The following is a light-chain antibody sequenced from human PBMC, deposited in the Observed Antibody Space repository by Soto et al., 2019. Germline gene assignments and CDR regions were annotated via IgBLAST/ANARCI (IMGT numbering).Light chain of an antibody. J-gene: IGKJ1*01. CDR2: AAS. CDR3: QQYTSYSGT. CDR1: QSINSW. Sequence: DIQMTQSPSTLSASVGARVPITCRASQSINSWLAWYQQNPGKAPQLLIYAASSLERGVPSRFSGSGSGTEYTLTISSLQPDDFAAYYCQQYTSYSGTFGQGTKVDIK. V-gene: IGKV1-5*01.